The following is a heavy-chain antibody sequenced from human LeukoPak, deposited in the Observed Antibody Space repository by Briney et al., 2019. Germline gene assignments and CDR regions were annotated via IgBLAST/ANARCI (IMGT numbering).Heavy chain of an antibody. CDR3: ARDLYRIVVVPHYFDY. V-gene: IGHV3-23*01. J-gene: IGHJ4*02. CDR1: GFTFSSYA. D-gene: IGHD3-22*01. CDR2: ISGSGGST. Sequence: GGSLRLSCAASGFTFSSYAMSWVRQAPGKGLEWVSAISGSGGSTYYADSVKGRFTISRDNAKNSLYLQMNSLRAEDTAVYYCARDLYRIVVVPHYFDYWGQGTLVTVSS.